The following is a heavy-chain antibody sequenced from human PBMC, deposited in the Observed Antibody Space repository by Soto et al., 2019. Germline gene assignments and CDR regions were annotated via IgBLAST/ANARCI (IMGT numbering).Heavy chain of an antibody. V-gene: IGHV3-23*01. CDR1: GFTCSSYA. CDR3: AKVISGWFSDY. J-gene: IGHJ4*02. D-gene: IGHD6-19*01. CDR2: VSGSGGST. Sequence: GGSLRLSCAASGFTCSSYAMSWVRQAPGKGLEWVSTVSGSGGSTYYADSMKGRLTISRDNSKNTLYLQMNSLRADDTAVYYCAKVISGWFSDYWGQGTLVTVSS.